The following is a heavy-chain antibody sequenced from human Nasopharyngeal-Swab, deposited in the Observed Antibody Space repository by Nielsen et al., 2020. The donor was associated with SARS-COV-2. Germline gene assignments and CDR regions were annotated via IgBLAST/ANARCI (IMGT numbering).Heavy chain of an antibody. CDR2: ISYDGSNK. Sequence: GGSLRLSCAASGFTFSSYGMHWARQAPGKGLEWVAVISYDGSNKYYADSVKGRFTISRDNSKNTLYLQMNSLRAEDTAVYYCARDLGGYYGDWGQGTLVTVSS. J-gene: IGHJ4*02. V-gene: IGHV3-30*03. D-gene: IGHD3-22*01. CDR1: GFTFSSYG. CDR3: ARDLGGYYGD.